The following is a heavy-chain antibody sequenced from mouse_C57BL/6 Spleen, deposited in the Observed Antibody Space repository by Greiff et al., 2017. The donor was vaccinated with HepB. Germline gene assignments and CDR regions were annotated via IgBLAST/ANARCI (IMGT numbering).Heavy chain of an antibody. CDR1: GYAFSSYW. J-gene: IGHJ2*01. CDR2: ISPGNGDT. D-gene: IGHD2-12*01. Sequence: VKLMESGAELVKPGASVKISCKASGYAFSSYWMNWVKERPGKGLEWIGQISPGNGDTNYNGKFKGKSTLPASNSSSTASMQLSSLTSKDSAVYFCARYDLDDWGQGTTLTDSS. CDR3: ARYDLDD. V-gene: IGHV1-80*01.